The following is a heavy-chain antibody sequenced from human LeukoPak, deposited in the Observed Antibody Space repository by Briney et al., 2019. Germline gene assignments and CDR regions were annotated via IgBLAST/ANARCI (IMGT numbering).Heavy chain of an antibody. Sequence: SETLSLTCTVSGYSISSGYYWAWIRQSPGKGLEWIGSIYHSGSTYYNPSLKSRVTMSVDTSKKQFSLNLSSVTAADTAVYYCATTPREYSSTWYYLDYWGQGILVTVSS. CDR2: IYHSGST. J-gene: IGHJ4*02. V-gene: IGHV4-38-2*02. D-gene: IGHD6-13*01. CDR3: ATTPREYSSTWYYLDY. CDR1: GYSISSGYY.